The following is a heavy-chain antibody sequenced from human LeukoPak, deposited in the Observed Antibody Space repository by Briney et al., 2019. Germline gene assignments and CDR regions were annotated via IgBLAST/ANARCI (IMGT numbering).Heavy chain of an antibody. D-gene: IGHD1-26*01. CDR3: ANGGGSYYDDAFDI. J-gene: IGHJ3*02. Sequence: GGSLRLSCAASGFTFSSYGMHWVRQAPGKGLEWVAVISYDGSNKYYADSVKGRFTISRDNSKNTLYLQMNSLRAEDTAVYYCANGGGSYYDDAFDIWGQGTMVTVSS. CDR1: GFTFSSYG. V-gene: IGHV3-30*18. CDR2: ISYDGSNK.